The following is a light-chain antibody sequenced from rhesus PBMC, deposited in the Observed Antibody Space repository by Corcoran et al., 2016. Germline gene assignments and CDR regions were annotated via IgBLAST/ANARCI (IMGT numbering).Light chain of an antibody. Sequence: DIQMTQSPSSLSASVGDTVTITCRASQSISSWLDWYQQKPGKAPKLLIYKASSLQSGVPSRVSGSGSGTDFTLTSSSLQPEDFATYYCLQYSSSLTVGGGTKVEIK. CDR2: KAS. CDR1: QSISSW. CDR3: LQYSSSLT. J-gene: IGKJ4*01. V-gene: IGKV1-22*01.